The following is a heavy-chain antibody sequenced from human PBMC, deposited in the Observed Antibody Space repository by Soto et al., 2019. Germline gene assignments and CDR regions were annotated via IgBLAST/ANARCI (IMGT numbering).Heavy chain of an antibody. CDR1: GYTFNSHA. J-gene: IGHJ4*02. D-gene: IGHD6-13*01. Sequence: ASVKVSCKASGYTFNSHAIHWVRQAPGQRPEWLGWINAGNGNTYYSEKFEGRVTFTRDTAATTVNMELTSLTSEDTAIYYCGRDWAAAGPFDYWGQGTLVTVSS. CDR2: INAGNGNT. CDR3: GRDWAAAGPFDY. V-gene: IGHV1-3*01.